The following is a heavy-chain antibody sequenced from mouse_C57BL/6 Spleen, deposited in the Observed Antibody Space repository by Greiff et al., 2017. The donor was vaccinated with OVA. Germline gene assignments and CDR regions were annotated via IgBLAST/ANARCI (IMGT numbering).Heavy chain of an antibody. D-gene: IGHD1-1*01. J-gene: IGHJ1*03. CDR3: ASNYYGSSYGCYIDV. CDR1: GYTFTSYW. CDR2: INPSNGGT. Sequence: QVQLQQPGPELVKPGASVKLSCKASGYTFTSYWMHWVKQRPGQGLEWIGNINPSNGGTTYNEKFKSKATLTVDKSSRTAYMQLSSLTSEDSAVYYYASNYYGSSYGCYIDVWGTGTTVTVSS. V-gene: IGHV1-53*01.